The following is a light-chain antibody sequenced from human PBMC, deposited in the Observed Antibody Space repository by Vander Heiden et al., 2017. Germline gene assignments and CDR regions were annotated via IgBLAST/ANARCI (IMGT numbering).Light chain of an antibody. J-gene: IGKJ1*01. CDR3: QQYGSSLWT. V-gene: IGKV3-20*01. CDR1: QSVSSSY. CDR2: GAS. Sequence: EVVLTPAPGPLSFSPGERATLSCRASQSVSSSYLAWYQQKPGQAPRLLLYGASSRATGIPDRFSGSGSGTVFTLTISRLEPEDFAVYYCQQYGSSLWTFGQGTKVEIK.